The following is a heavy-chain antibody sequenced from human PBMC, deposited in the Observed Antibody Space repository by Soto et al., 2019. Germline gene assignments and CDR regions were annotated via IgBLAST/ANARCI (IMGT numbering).Heavy chain of an antibody. CDR1: GYTFTSYD. V-gene: IGHV1-8*01. CDR2: MNPNSGNT. D-gene: IGHD6-13*01. CDR3: ARTSSSDAYDI. Sequence: ASVKVSCKASGYTFTSYDITWVRQATVQGLEWMGWMNPNSGNTGYAQKFQGRVTMTRNTSISTAYMELSSLRSEDTAVYYCARTSSSDAYDIWGQGTMVNVSS. J-gene: IGHJ3*02.